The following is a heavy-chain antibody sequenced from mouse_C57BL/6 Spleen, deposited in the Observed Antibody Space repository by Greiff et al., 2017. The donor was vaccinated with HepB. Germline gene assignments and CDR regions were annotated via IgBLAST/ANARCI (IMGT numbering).Heavy chain of an antibody. CDR3: ARDGYYYFDY. Sequence: EVQLQESGPGLVKPSQSLSLTCSVPGYSITSGYYWNWIRQFPGNKLEWMGYISYDGSNNYNPSLKNRISITRDTSKNQFFLKLNSVTTEDTATYYCARDGYYYFDYWGQGTTLTVSS. CDR1: GYSITSGYY. D-gene: IGHD2-3*01. CDR2: ISYDGSN. J-gene: IGHJ2*01. V-gene: IGHV3-6*01.